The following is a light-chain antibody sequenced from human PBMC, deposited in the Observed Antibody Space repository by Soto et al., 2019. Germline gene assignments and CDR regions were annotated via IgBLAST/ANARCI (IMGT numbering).Light chain of an antibody. V-gene: IGKV3-20*01. CDR1: QSVSSSY. Sequence: EIVLTQSPGTLSLSPGERATLSCRASQSVSSSYLAWYQQKPGQAPRLLIYGASSRATGIPGRFSGSGSGTDFTLTISRLEPEDFATYYCQQYESLPLTFGQGTRLEIK. CDR3: QQYESLPLT. J-gene: IGKJ5*01. CDR2: GAS.